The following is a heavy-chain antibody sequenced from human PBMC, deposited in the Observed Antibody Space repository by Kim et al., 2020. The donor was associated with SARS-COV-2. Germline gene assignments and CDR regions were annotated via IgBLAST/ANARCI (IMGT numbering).Heavy chain of an antibody. Sequence: SETLSRTCSVSGISISSYYWSLIRQPPGKGLEWIGYIYYTGSANYNPSLRSRVTISVDTSKNQFSLKLISVTAADTAVYYCAGTARGANCDYWGRGALVTVSS. V-gene: IGHV4-59*08. CDR1: GISISSYY. CDR3: AGTARGANCDY. J-gene: IGHJ4*02. D-gene: IGHD1-26*01. CDR2: IYYTGSA.